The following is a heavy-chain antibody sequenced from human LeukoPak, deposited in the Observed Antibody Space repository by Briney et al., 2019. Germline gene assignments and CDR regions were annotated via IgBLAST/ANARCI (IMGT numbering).Heavy chain of an antibody. CDR1: GGSISSYY. D-gene: IGHD1-26*01. V-gene: IGHV4-59*01. CDR2: IYYSGST. J-gene: IGHJ4*02. CDR3: AKSFPRELWSFDY. Sequence: SETLSLTCTVSGGSISSYYWSWIRQPPGKGLGWIGYIYYSGSTNYNPSLKSRVTISVDTSKNQFSLKLSSVTAADTAVYYCAKSFPRELWSFDYWGQGTLVTVSS.